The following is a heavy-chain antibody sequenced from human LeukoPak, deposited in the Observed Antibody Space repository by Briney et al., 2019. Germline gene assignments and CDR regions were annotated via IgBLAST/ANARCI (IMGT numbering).Heavy chain of an antibody. CDR1: GLTFSNYW. J-gene: IGHJ3*02. D-gene: IGHD3-16*01. CDR3: ARDWGSRGSTNAFDM. CDR2: INGDGASS. Sequence: GGSLRLSCTASGLTFSNYWMHWVRQAPGKGLVWVSRINGDGASSSYADSVKGRFTISRDNAENTLYLQMNSLRAEDTAVYYCARDWGSRGSTNAFDMWGHGTMVTVSS. V-gene: IGHV3-74*01.